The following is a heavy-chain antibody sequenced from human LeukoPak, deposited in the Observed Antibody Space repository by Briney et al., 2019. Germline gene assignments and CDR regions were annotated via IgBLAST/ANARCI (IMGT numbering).Heavy chain of an antibody. D-gene: IGHD3-3*01. Sequence: GGSLRLSCPASGFTFSSYAMSWVRQAPGKGLEWVAGINGSGGSTYYADSVKGRFTISRDNSKNTLYLQMNSLRADDTAVYYCAKTSGDYDYWSGYQDAFDIWGQGTMVTVSS. CDR3: AKTSGDYDYWSGYQDAFDI. CDR2: INGSGGST. J-gene: IGHJ3*02. CDR1: GFTFSSYA. V-gene: IGHV3-23*01.